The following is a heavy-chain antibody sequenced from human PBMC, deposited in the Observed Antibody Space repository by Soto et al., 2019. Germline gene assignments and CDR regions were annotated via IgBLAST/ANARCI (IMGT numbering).Heavy chain of an antibody. CDR1: GFTFSSYG. Sequence: PGGSLRLSCAASGFTFSSYGMTWVRQAPGKGLEWVSFSSATGAGTYYADSVKGRFTISRDNSKNTLYLQMTSLRADDTAVYYWPKDGRAGGNYGFYSDYWGQGALVTVSS. D-gene: IGHD1-7*01. CDR2: SSATGAGT. J-gene: IGHJ4*02. CDR3: PKDGRAGGNYGFYSDY. V-gene: IGHV3-23*01.